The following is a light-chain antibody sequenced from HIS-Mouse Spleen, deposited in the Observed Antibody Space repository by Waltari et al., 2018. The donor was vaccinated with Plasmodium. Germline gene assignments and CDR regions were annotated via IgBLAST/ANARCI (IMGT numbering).Light chain of an antibody. Sequence: SYDLTQPSPASFSPGRTASTTCPGDVLAKTYARWFQQKPGHAPALVIYKDSGRPSRMPERFSGSSSGTTVTLTISGAQVEDEADYYCYSAADNNLVFGGGTKLTVL. J-gene: IGLJ3*02. CDR3: YSAADNNLV. CDR1: VLAKTY. V-gene: IGLV3-27*01. CDR2: KDS.